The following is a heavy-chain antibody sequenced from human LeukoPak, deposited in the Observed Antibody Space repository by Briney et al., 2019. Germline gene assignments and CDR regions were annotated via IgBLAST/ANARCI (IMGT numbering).Heavy chain of an antibody. J-gene: IGHJ6*03. CDR3: ARGSWAVTTFRVFYCYYMDV. CDR2: INHNGGST. Sequence: ASVKVSFKASGYTFPSYDMHWVRRAPAQGIERMGIINHNGGSTRYAQKFQGRVTMTRDMSTSTVYMELSSLRAEDTAVYYCARGSWAVTTFRVFYCYYMDVWGKGATVTVSS. V-gene: IGHV1-46*01. D-gene: IGHD4-17*01. CDR1: GYTFPSYD.